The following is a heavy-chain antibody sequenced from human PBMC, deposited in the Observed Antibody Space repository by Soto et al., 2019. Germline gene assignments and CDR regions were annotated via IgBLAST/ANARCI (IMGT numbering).Heavy chain of an antibody. CDR3: ARSLLYSTRDYYYYYAMDV. V-gene: IGHV4-30-2*01. CDR1: GGSISSGEYS. Sequence: SETLSLTCAVSGGSISSGEYSWSWIRQPPGKGLEWIGYIYHNGNTYYKPSFKNRVNKSVGRSKNQFSLKVGSVTAADTAVYYCARSLLYSTRDYYYYYAMDVWGQGATVTVSS. D-gene: IGHD3-10*02. J-gene: IGHJ6*02. CDR2: IYHNGNT.